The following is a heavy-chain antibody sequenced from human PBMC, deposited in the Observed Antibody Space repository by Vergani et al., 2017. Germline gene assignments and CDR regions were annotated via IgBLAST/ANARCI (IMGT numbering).Heavy chain of an antibody. J-gene: IGHJ4*02. V-gene: IGHV1-24*01. CDR2: FDPEDGET. CDR3: ATVNTYYYGSGSFNY. CDR1: GYTFTSYY. D-gene: IGHD3-10*01. Sequence: QVQLVQSGAEVKKPGASVKVSCKASGYTFTSYYMHWVRQAPGQGLEWMGGFDPEDGETIYAQKFQGRVTMTEDTSTDTAYMELSSLRSEDTAVYYCATVNTYYYGSGSFNYWGQGTLVTVSS.